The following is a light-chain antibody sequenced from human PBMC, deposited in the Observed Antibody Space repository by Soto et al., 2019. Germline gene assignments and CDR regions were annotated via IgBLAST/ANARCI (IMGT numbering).Light chain of an antibody. Sequence: EIVLTQSPGTLSLSPGERATLSCRASQSVSSSYLAWYQQKPGQAPRLLIYGASSRATGIPDRFSGSGSGTDFTLTISILEPEDFAVYYCQQYGSSQYTFGQGTKVDIK. V-gene: IGKV3-20*01. CDR1: QSVSSSY. CDR3: QQYGSSQYT. CDR2: GAS. J-gene: IGKJ2*01.